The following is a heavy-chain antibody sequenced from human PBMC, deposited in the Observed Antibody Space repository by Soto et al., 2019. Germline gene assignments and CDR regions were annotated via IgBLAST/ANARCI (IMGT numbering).Heavy chain of an antibody. V-gene: IGHV3-30*18. CDR2: VSYDGSNK. Sequence: QVPLVQSGGGVVQPGTSLRLSCAASGFTFSSYGLHWVRQAPGKGLEWVAVVSYDGSNKYYGDSVKGRFTISRDNSKNTLYLQMNSLRPEDTAVYYCVKEMSLYYYYGMDVW. CDR3: VKEMSLYYYYGMDV. CDR1: GFTFSSYG. J-gene: IGHJ6*01.